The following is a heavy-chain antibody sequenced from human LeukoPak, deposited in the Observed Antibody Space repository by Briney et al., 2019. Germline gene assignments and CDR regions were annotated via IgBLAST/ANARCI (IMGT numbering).Heavy chain of an antibody. D-gene: IGHD6-13*01. J-gene: IGHJ6*03. V-gene: IGHV4-34*01. CDR3: ARGTAEHLAAAGTAGVYYYYYYMDV. CDR2: INHSGST. CDR1: GGSFSGYY. Sequence: SETLPLTCAVYGGSFSGYYWSWIRQPPGKGLEWIGEINHSGSTNYNPSLKSRVTISVDTSKNQFSLKLSSVTAADTAVYYCARGTAEHLAAAGTAGVYYYYYYMDVWGKGTTVTISS.